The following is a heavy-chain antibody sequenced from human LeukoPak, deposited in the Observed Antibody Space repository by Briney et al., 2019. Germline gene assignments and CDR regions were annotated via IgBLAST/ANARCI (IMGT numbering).Heavy chain of an antibody. J-gene: IGHJ6*02. CDR3: AREGGYGEYYYYGMDV. CDR2: MNPNSGNT. D-gene: IGHD5-12*01. Sequence: ASVKVSCKASGYTFTSYDINWVRQATGQGLEWMGWMNPNSGNTGYAQKFQGRVTMTRNTSIGTAYMELSSLRSEDTAVYYCAREGGYGEYYYYGMDVWGQGTTVTVSS. V-gene: IGHV1-8*01. CDR1: GYTFTSYD.